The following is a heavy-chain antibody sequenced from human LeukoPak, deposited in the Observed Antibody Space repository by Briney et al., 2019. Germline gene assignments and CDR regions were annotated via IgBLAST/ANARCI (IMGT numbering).Heavy chain of an antibody. Sequence: GGSLRLSCAASGFTFSSYAMSWVRQAPGKGLEWVSAISGSGGSTYYADSVKGRFTISRDNSKNTLYLQMNSLRAEDTAVYYCAKGPWMVRGVIIPFDYWGQGTLVTVSS. CDR3: AKGPWMVRGVIIPFDY. J-gene: IGHJ4*02. D-gene: IGHD3-10*01. CDR2: ISGSGGST. V-gene: IGHV3-23*01. CDR1: GFTFSSYA.